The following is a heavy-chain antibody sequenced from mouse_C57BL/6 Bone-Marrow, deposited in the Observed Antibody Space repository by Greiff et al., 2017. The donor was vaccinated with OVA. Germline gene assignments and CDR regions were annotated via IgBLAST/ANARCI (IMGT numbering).Heavy chain of an antibody. CDR3: TTDYYPYYFDY. V-gene: IGHV14-4*01. Sequence: EVQLQQSGAELVRPGASVKLSCTASGFNIKDDYMHWVKQRPEQGLEWIGWIDPENGDTEYASKFQGKATITADTSSNTAYLQLSSLTSEDTAVYYCTTDYYPYYFDYWGQGTTLTVSS. CDR2: IDPENGDT. CDR1: GFNIKDDY. D-gene: IGHD1-1*01. J-gene: IGHJ2*01.